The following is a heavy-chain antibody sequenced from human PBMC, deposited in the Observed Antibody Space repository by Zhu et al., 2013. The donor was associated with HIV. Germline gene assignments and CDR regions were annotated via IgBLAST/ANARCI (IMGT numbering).Heavy chain of an antibody. CDR2: INAGNGNT. V-gene: IGHV1-3*01. CDR3: ARGLLGSSSFIGWFDP. J-gene: IGHJ5*02. D-gene: IGHD6-6*01. CDR1: GYTFTSYA. Sequence: QVQLVQSGAEVKKPGASVKVSCKASGYTFTSYAMHWVRQAPGQRLEWMGWINAGNGNTKYSQKFQGRVTITRDTSASTAYMELSSLRSEDTAVYYCARGLLGSSSFIGWFDPWGQGTLVTVSS.